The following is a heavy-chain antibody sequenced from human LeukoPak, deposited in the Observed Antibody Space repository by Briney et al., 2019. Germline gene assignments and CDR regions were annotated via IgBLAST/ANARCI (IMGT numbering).Heavy chain of an antibody. D-gene: IGHD2-2*02. CDR3: ARECCSSTSCYTPCDAFDI. Sequence: GGSLRLSCAASGFTFSSYEMNWVRQAPGKGLEWVAYISSSGGTIYYADSVKGRFTISRDNAKNSLYLQMNSLRAEDTAVYYCARECCSSTSCYTPCDAFDIWGQGTMVTVSS. J-gene: IGHJ3*02. CDR2: ISSSGGTI. V-gene: IGHV3-48*03. CDR1: GFTFSSYE.